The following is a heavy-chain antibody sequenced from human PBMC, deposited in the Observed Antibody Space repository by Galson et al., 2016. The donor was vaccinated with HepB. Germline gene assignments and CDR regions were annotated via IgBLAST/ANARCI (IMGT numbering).Heavy chain of an antibody. CDR2: IDNRDT. V-gene: IGHV3-69-1*01. CDR3: ARVAKRPTVISWLDH. Sequence: SLRLSCATSGFTFSDYAMNWVRQAPGKGLEWVSLIDNRDTYYANSVKGRFTISRDDSKNTLYLQMNSLRAEDTAVYYCARVAKRPTVISWLDHWGQGTLVTGSS. D-gene: IGHD4-23*01. CDR1: GFTFSDYA. J-gene: IGHJ5*02.